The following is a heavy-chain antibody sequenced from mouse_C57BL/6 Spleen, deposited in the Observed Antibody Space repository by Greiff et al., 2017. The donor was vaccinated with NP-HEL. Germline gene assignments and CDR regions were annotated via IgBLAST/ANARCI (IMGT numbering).Heavy chain of an antibody. CDR3: ARGYYDYGGGYAMDY. CDR2: ISSGGSYT. J-gene: IGHJ4*01. V-gene: IGHV5-6*01. CDR1: GFTFSSYG. D-gene: IGHD2-4*01. Sequence: EVQRVESGGDLVKPGGSLKLSCAASGFTFSSYGMSWVRQTPDKRLEWVATISSGGSYTYYPDSVKGRFTISRDNAKNTLYLQMSSLKSEATAMYYCARGYYDYGGGYAMDYWGQGTSVTVSS.